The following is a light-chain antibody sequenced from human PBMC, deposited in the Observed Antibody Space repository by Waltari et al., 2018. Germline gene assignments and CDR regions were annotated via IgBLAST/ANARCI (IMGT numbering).Light chain of an antibody. CDR2: GAS. V-gene: IGKV3-20*01. CDR3: QQYSSSPGT. Sequence: EIVLTQSPGTLSLSPGERATLSCRASQSVSSNNLAWYQHKHRQAPSLLIYGASSRPTGIPDRFSGSGSGTDFTLTISRLEPGDFAMYYCQQYSSSPGTFGQGTKVEIK. CDR1: QSVSSNN. J-gene: IGKJ1*01.